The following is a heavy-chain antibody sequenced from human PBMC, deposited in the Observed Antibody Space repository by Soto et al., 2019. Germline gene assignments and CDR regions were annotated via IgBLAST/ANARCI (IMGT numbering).Heavy chain of an antibody. Sequence: QQQLQESGPGLVKPSETLSLTCSVSGVSTRSSSYFWGWIRQPPGRGPEYIATINHSGSTYYNPYLKSRVAIAVDTAKCQFSLKLTAVTAADTAVYYCVRQVTLQATQRFNFWGQGTLVTVPS. CDR2: INHSGST. CDR3: VRQVTLQATQRFNF. CDR1: GVSTRSSSYF. D-gene: IGHD4-4*01. J-gene: IGHJ4*02. V-gene: IGHV4-39*01.